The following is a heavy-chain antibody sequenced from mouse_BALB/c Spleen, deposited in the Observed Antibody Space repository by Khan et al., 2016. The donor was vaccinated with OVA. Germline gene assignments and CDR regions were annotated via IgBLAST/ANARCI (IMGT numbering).Heavy chain of an antibody. CDR2: ICAGEGT. CDR3: AKLEDI. J-gene: IGHJ2*01. CDR1: GFSLTSSD. V-gene: IGHV2-9*02. D-gene: IGHD1-3*01. Sequence: QVQLKESGPGLVAPSQSLSFTCTVSGFSLTSSDVHWVRQPPEQGLEWLGRICAGEGTTYNAPLMSRLSIRTDNSKCQVFLTMNSLQTDDTAMYYCAKLEDIWGQGTTLTVSS.